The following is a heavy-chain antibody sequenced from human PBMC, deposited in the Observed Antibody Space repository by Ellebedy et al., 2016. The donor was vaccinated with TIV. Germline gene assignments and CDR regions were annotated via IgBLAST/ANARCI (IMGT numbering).Heavy chain of an antibody. J-gene: IGHJ6*02. CDR2: INPNSGGT. D-gene: IGHD6-6*01. CDR1: GYTFTGYY. CDR3: ARDISSSSEDYGMDV. Sequence: ASVKVSCXASGYTFTGYYMHWVRQASGQGLEWMGWINPNSGGTNYAQKFQGRVTMTRDTSISTAYMELSRLRSDDTAVYYCARDISSSSEDYGMDVWGQGTTVTVSS. V-gene: IGHV1-2*02.